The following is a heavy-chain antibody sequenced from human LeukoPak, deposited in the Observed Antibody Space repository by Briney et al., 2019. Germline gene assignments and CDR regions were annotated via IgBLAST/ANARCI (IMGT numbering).Heavy chain of an antibody. CDR1: GGSISSGSYY. D-gene: IGHD1-26*01. V-gene: IGHV4-30-4*08. CDR3: VRARRLVIDY. Sequence: SQTLSLTCTVSGGSISSGSYYWSWIRQPPGKGLEWFGYIYYSGSTYYNPSLKSRITMSVDTSKNQFSLKLSSMTAADTAVYYCVRARRLVIDYWGQGTLVTVSS. J-gene: IGHJ4*02. CDR2: IYYSGST.